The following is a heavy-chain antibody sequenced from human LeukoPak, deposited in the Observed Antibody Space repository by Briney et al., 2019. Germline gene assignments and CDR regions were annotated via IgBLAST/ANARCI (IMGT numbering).Heavy chain of an antibody. D-gene: IGHD2-15*01. CDR1: GITFSSYA. Sequence: GGSLRLSCAASGITFSSYAMSWVRQAPGKGLEWVSGISGSGGSTYYANSVKGRFTISRDNAKNSLYLQMNSLRAEDTAVYYCAREGTGGGNYWGQGTLVTVSS. V-gene: IGHV3-23*01. CDR2: ISGSGGST. CDR3: AREGTGGGNY. J-gene: IGHJ4*02.